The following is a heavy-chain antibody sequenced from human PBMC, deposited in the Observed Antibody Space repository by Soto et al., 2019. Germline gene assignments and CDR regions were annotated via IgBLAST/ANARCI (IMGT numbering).Heavy chain of an antibody. V-gene: IGHV4-39*01. J-gene: IGHJ6*02. Sequence: QLQLQESGPGLVKPSETLSLTCTVSGGSISSSSYYWGWIRQPPGNGLEWIGSIYYSGSTYYNPSLKSRVTISVDTSKNQFSLKLSSVTAADTAVYYCASGYDILTGYPRGDYYGMDVWGQGTTVTVSS. D-gene: IGHD3-9*01. CDR1: GGSISSSSYY. CDR3: ASGYDILTGYPRGDYYGMDV. CDR2: IYYSGST.